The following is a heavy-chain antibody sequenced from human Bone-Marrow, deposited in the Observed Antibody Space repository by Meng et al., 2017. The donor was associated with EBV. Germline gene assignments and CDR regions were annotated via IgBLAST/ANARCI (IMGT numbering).Heavy chain of an antibody. CDR3: ANSKSENYYPFAY. CDR2: ISGSGGST. D-gene: IGHD1-26*01. J-gene: IGHJ4*02. CDR1: GFTFSSYA. V-gene: IGHV3-23*04. Sequence: EVQLVESXXXXVXXGGSLRLSGAASGFTFSSYAMSWVRQAPGKGLEWVSAISGSGGSTYCADSVKGRFTISRDNSKNTLYLQMNSLRAEDTAVYYCANSKSENYYPFAYWGQGTLFTVSS.